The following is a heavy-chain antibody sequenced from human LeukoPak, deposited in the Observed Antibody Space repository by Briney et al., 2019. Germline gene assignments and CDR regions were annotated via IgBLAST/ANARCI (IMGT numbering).Heavy chain of an antibody. CDR3: ARTRENSSYDYFDS. CDR2: LNPNIGAT. D-gene: IGHD5-12*01. CDR1: GYTFTDYY. Sequence: GASVKVSCKASGYTFTDYYLYWVRQAPGQGLECMGWLNPNIGATNYAQKFQGRVTMTRDTSIYTAYMELRSLSSDDTAVYYCARTRENSSYDYFDSWGQGTLVTVSS. V-gene: IGHV1-2*02. J-gene: IGHJ4*02.